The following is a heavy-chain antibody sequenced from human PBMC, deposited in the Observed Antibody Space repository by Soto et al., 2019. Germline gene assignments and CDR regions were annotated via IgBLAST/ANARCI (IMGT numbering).Heavy chain of an antibody. CDR1: GGAFSSYA. Sequence: QVQLVQSGAEVKKTGSSVKVSCKASGGAFSSYAINRVRQAPGQGLEWMGGIIPIFGTANYAQKFQGRVTITADESTRTAYMELSSQRSDDTAVYYCASDSITGTYGCWGQGTRVTVSS. CDR2: IIPIFGTA. D-gene: IGHD1-7*01. J-gene: IGHJ4*02. CDR3: ASDSITGTYGC. V-gene: IGHV1-69*12.